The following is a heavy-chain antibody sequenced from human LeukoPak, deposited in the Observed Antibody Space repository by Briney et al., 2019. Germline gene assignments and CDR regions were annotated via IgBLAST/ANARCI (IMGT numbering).Heavy chain of an antibody. CDR2: ISYDGSNK. V-gene: IGHV3-30*04. Sequence: PGRSLRLSCAASGFTFSSYAMHWVRQAPGKGLEWVAVISYDGSNKYYADSVKGRFTISRDNSKNTLYLQMNSLRAEDTAVYYCLAVAGTEPGFFDYWGQGTLVTDSS. J-gene: IGHJ4*02. CDR3: LAVAGTEPGFFDY. CDR1: GFTFSSYA. D-gene: IGHD6-19*01.